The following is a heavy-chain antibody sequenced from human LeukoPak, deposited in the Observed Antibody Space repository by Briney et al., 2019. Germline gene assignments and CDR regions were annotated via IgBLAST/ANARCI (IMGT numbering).Heavy chain of an antibody. V-gene: IGHV3-48*02. Sequence: GGSLRLSCAASGFTFSNYNLNWVRQAPGKGLEWVSYISDGSSTIYYADSVRGRFTISRDNAKNSLYLQINSLRDEDTAVYYCVRDALNWNYDYWGQGTLVAVSS. CDR3: VRDALNWNYDY. CDR1: GFTFSNYN. J-gene: IGHJ4*02. D-gene: IGHD1-7*01. CDR2: ISDGSSTI.